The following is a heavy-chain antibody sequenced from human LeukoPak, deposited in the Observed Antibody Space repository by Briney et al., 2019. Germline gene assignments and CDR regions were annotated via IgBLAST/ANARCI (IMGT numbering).Heavy chain of an antibody. D-gene: IGHD3-10*01. CDR3: ARMHAGDFDY. Sequence: SETLSLTCTVSGGSISSYYLSWIRQPPGKGLEWIGYIYYSGSTNHNPSLKSRVTISVDTSKNQFSLKLSSVTAADTAVYYCARMHAGDFDYWGQGTLVTVSS. J-gene: IGHJ4*02. CDR2: IYYSGST. CDR1: GGSISSYY. V-gene: IGHV4-59*01.